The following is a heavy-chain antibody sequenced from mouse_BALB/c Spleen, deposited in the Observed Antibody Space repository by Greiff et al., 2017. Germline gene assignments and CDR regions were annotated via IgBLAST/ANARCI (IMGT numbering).Heavy chain of an antibody. CDR2: IWSGGST. J-gene: IGHJ3*01. Sequence: VQRVESGPGLVQPSQSLSITCTVSGFSLTSYGVHWVRQSPGKGLEWLGVIWSGGSTDYNAAFISRLSISKDNSKSQVFFKMSSLQANDTAIYYCARGYDQAWFAYWGQGTLVTVSA. CDR3: ARGYDQAWFAY. D-gene: IGHD2-14*01. CDR1: GFSLTSYG. V-gene: IGHV2-2*02.